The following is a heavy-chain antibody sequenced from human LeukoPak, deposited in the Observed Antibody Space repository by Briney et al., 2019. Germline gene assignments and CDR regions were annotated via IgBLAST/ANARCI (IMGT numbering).Heavy chain of an antibody. J-gene: IGHJ6*02. CDR3: AREVAGYCSGGSCYASYYYGMDV. D-gene: IGHD2-15*01. Sequence: SETLSLTCTVSGGSISSGGYYWSWIRQHPGKGLEWIGYIYYSGSTYYNPSLKSRVTISVDTSKNQFSLKLSSVTAADTAVYYCAREVAGYCSGGSCYASYYYGMDVWGQGTTVTVS. V-gene: IGHV4-31*03. CDR1: GGSISSGGYY. CDR2: IYYSGST.